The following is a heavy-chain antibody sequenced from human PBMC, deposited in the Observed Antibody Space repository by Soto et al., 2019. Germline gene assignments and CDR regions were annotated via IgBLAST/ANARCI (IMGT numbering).Heavy chain of an antibody. Sequence: SETLSLTCTVSGDSVSSVGFHWAWLRRPPGKGLEWIGYIYNGGSTYYRPSLESRMHISLDATRNHYSLRLTSVTAADTAVYFCARAPVGLDTISYFDYWGQGKLVTVSS. CDR3: ARAPVGLDTISYFDY. CDR1: GDSVSSVGFH. V-gene: IGHV4-30-4*01. J-gene: IGHJ4*02. D-gene: IGHD3-3*01. CDR2: IYNGGST.